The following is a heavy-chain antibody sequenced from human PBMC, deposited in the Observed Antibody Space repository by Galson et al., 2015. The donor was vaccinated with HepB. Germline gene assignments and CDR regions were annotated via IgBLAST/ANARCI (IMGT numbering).Heavy chain of an antibody. V-gene: IGHV3-21*01. CDR3: ARGSTRIRGVVNY. CDR1: GFTFSSYS. Sequence: SLRLSCAASGFTFSSYSMNWVRQAPGKGLEWVSSISSSSSYIYYADSVKGRFTISRDNAKNSLYLQMNSLRAEDTAVYYCARGSTRIRGVVNYWGQGTLVTVSS. J-gene: IGHJ4*02. CDR2: ISSSSSYI. D-gene: IGHD2-2*01.